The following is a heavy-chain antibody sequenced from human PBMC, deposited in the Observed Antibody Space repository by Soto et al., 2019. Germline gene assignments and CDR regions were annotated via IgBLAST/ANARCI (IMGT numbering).Heavy chain of an antibody. V-gene: IGHV3-11*03. D-gene: IGHD1-26*01. CDR2: ISGSSSYT. J-gene: IGHJ4*02. CDR3: AKETNSGNDY. CDR1: GFSYGDYY. Sequence: PGESLKISCAASGFSYGDYYMSWIRQAPGKGLEWVSYISGSSSYTSYADSVRGRFSISRDNAKNSLYLQMNSLRAEDTAVYYCAKETNSGNDYWGQGTLVTVSS.